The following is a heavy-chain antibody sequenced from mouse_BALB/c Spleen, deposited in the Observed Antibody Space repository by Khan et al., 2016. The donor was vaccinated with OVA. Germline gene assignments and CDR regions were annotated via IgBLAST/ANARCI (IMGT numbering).Heavy chain of an antibody. CDR2: INPYNAGT. V-gene: IGHV1S136*01. CDR1: GYTFTNYV. Sequence: VQLQQSGPELVEPGASVKMSCKASGYTFTNYVMHWVKQKPGQGLEWIGYINPYNAGTRYNEKFKGQATLTSDISSTTAYMELCSLTSEDSAVYYCAREASIWDYSNPEWGQGTLVTGSA. CDR3: AREASIWDYSNPE. D-gene: IGHD4-1*01. J-gene: IGHJ3*01.